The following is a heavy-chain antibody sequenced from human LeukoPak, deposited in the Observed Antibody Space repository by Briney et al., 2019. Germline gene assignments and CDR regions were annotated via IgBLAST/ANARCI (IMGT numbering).Heavy chain of an antibody. Sequence: SETLSLTCTVSGGAISSYDWSWIRQPPGKGLEWIGDIYYSGSTNYNPSLKSRVTISVDTSKNQFSLKLSSVTAADTAVYYCARGGGAYYDNSGYYRGGSEFDYWGQGTLVTVSS. J-gene: IGHJ4*02. CDR2: IYYSGST. V-gene: IGHV4-59*01. D-gene: IGHD3-22*01. CDR3: ARGGGAYYDNSGYYRGGSEFDY. CDR1: GGAISSYD.